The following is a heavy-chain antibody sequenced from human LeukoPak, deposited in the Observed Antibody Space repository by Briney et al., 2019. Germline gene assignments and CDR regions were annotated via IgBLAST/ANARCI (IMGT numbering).Heavy chain of an antibody. CDR1: GGSFSGYY. CDR2: INHSGST. Sequence: SETLSLTCAVYGGSFSGYYWRWIRQPPGKGLEWIGEINHSGSTNYNPSLKSRVTISVGTSKNQFSLKLSSVTAADTAVYYCARIMWAYYYDSSGYHFDYWGQGTLVTVSS. J-gene: IGHJ4*02. D-gene: IGHD3-22*01. V-gene: IGHV4-34*01. CDR3: ARIMWAYYYDSSGYHFDY.